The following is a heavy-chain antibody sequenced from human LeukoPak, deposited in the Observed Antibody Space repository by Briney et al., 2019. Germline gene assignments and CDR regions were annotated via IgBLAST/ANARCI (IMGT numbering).Heavy chain of an antibody. Sequence: PSETLSLTCTVSGGSISSYYWSWIRQPAGKGLEWIGSIYYSGSTYYNPSLKSRVTISVDTSKNQFSLKLSSVTAADTAVYYCARGRPDAFDIWGQGTMVTVSS. CDR1: GGSISSYY. V-gene: IGHV4-4*07. D-gene: IGHD6-6*01. CDR3: ARGRPDAFDI. CDR2: IYYSGST. J-gene: IGHJ3*02.